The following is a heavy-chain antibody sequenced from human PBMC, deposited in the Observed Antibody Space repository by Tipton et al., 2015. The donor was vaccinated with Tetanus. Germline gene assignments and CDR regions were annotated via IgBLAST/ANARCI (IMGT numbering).Heavy chain of an antibody. CDR1: GFTFSGYW. CDR3: AKDQGPDYGDQLEY. D-gene: IGHD4-17*01. V-gene: IGHV3-7*03. CDR2: IKEDGSEK. Sequence: GSLRLSCAASGFTFSGYWMSWVRQAPGKGLEWVANIKEDGSEKNYVDAVKGRFTISRDNAKNSLYLQLNSLRAEDTAVYYCAKDQGPDYGDQLEYWGQGILVTVSS. J-gene: IGHJ4*02.